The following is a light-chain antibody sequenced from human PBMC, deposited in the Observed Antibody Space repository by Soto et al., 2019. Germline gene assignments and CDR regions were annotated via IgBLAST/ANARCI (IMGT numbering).Light chain of an antibody. Sequence: EIVLTQSPATLSVSPGETVTLSCRASQSVSSSLAWYQQQPGRSPRLLIYGASTRATGIPARFSGSGSGTEFTLTISSLQSEDFAVYHCQQYNNWPSLTFGGGTKVEIK. CDR3: QQYNNWPSLT. CDR2: GAS. V-gene: IGKV3-15*01. J-gene: IGKJ4*01. CDR1: QSVSSS.